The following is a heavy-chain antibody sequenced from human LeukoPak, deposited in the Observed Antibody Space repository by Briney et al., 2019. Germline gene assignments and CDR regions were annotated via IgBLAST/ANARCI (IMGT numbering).Heavy chain of an antibody. CDR2: ISGSGGST. Sequence: PGGSLRLSCAASGFTFSSYSMNWVRQAPGKGLEWVSAISGSGGSTYYADSVKGRFTISRDNSKNTLYLQMNSLRAEDTAVYYCARVEDSYGNYYYYYGMDVWGQGTTVTVSS. CDR3: ARVEDSYGNYYYYYGMDV. V-gene: IGHV3-23*01. J-gene: IGHJ6*02. CDR1: GFTFSSYS. D-gene: IGHD5-18*01.